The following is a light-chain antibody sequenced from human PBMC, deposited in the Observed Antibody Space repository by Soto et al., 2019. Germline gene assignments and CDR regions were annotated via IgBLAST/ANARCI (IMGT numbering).Light chain of an antibody. CDR2: HAS. CDR3: QQYWTYS. Sequence: IQLTQSPTTLPASVGDRVTLACRASESISNWLAWYQQRPGTAPKLLIYHASILETAVPSRFSGNGSGTEFTITISRLQPGDFANYYCQQYWTYSFGQGSRVEIK. V-gene: IGKV1-5*01. CDR1: ESISNW. J-gene: IGKJ1*01.